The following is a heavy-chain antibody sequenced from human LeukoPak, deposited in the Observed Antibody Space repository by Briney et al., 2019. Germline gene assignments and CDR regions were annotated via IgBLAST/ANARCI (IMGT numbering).Heavy chain of an antibody. CDR2: IYHSGST. V-gene: IGHV4-30-2*01. CDR1: GGSISSAGYY. Sequence: SETLSLTCTVSGGSISSAGYYWTWIRQPPGKGLEWIGYIYHSGSTYYNPSLKSRVTISIDRSKNQFSLKLSSVTAADTAVYYCARDVNIAARSFDCWGQGTLVTVSS. CDR3: ARDVNIAARSFDC. D-gene: IGHD6-6*01. J-gene: IGHJ4*02.